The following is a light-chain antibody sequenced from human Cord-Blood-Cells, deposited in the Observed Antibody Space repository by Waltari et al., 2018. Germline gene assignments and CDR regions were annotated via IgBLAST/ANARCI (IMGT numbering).Light chain of an antibody. CDR3: SSYAGSNNLGV. CDR1: SSHVGGYNY. Sequence: QSALTQPPSASGSPGQSVTISCTGTSSHVGGYNYVSRYQQHPGKAPKLMIYEVSKRPSGVPDCFSGSKSGNTASLTVSGLQAEDEADYYCSSYAGSNNLGVFGGGTKLTVL. J-gene: IGLJ2*01. V-gene: IGLV2-8*01. CDR2: EVS.